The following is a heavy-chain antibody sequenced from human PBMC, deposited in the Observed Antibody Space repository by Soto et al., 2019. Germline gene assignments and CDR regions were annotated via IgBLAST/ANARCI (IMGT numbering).Heavy chain of an antibody. Sequence: RASVKVSCKASGGTFSSYAISWVRQAPGQGLEWMGGIIPIFGTANYAQKFQGRVTITADESTSTAYMELSSLRSEDTAVYYCARALYCSGGSCYPLVDYYYYGMDVWGQGTTVTVSS. V-gene: IGHV1-69*13. CDR3: ARALYCSGGSCYPLVDYYYYGMDV. D-gene: IGHD2-15*01. J-gene: IGHJ6*02. CDR2: IIPIFGTA. CDR1: GGTFSSYA.